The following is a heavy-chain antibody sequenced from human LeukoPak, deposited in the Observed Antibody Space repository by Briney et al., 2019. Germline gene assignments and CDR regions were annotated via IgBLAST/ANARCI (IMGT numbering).Heavy chain of an antibody. V-gene: IGHV3-74*01. CDR3: ASVNCISTSCAEWDS. Sequence: PGGSLRLSCAASGNYWMHWVRQAPGKGLVWVSHINSDGSWTSYADSVKGRFTISKDNAENTLYLQMHSLRAEDTAMYYCASVNCISTSCAEWDSWGQGTLVTVSS. D-gene: IGHD2-2*01. J-gene: IGHJ4*02. CDR1: GNYW. CDR2: INSDGSWT.